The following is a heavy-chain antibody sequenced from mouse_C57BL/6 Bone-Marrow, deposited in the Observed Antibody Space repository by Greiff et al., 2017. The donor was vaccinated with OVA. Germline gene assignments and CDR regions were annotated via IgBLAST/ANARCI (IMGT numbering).Heavy chain of an antibody. Sequence: QVQLKESGPELVKPGASVKISCKASGYAFSSSWMNWVKQRPGKGLEWIGRIYPGDGDTNYNGKFKGKATLTADKSSSTAYMQLSSLTSEDSAVYFCARNGDYGGTFWYFDVWGTGTTVTVSS. D-gene: IGHD2-4*01. CDR3: ARNGDYGGTFWYFDV. CDR1: GYAFSSSW. V-gene: IGHV1-82*01. CDR2: IYPGDGDT. J-gene: IGHJ1*03.